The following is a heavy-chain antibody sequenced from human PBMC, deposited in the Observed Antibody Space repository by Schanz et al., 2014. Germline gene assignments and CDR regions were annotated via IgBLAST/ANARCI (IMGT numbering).Heavy chain of an antibody. D-gene: IGHD3-10*01. Sequence: EVHLLVSGGGLVEPGGSLRLSCATSGFSLDIFAVSWVRQAPGKGLEWVSAISGSGGSTYYADSVKGRFTISRDNSKNTLYLQMNSLRAEDTAVYYCAKGRFGELSAFDIWGQGTMVTVSS. CDR3: AKGRFGELSAFDI. CDR1: GFSLDIFA. V-gene: IGHV3-23*01. CDR2: ISGSGGST. J-gene: IGHJ3*02.